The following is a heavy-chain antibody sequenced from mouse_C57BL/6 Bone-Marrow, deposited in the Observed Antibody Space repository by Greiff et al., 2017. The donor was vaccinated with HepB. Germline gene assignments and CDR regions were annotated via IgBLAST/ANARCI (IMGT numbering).Heavy chain of an antibody. Sequence: QVQLKEPGAELVMPGASVKLSCKASGYTFTSYWMHWVKQRPGQGLEWIGEIDPSDSYTNYNQKFKGKSTLTVDKSSSTAYMQLSSLTSEDSAVYYCARRSLISRAMDYWGQGTSVTVSS. D-gene: IGHD1-2*01. CDR3: ARRSLISRAMDY. J-gene: IGHJ4*01. CDR1: GYTFTSYW. V-gene: IGHV1-69*01. CDR2: IDPSDSYT.